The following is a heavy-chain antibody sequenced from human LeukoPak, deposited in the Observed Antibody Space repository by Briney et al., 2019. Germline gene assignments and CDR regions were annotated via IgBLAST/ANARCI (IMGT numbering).Heavy chain of an antibody. Sequence: SLRLSYAASGLHHEDYAMLWLRQPPGKGLEWVSDLSRNSGSIGYAASVKGRFTSSRDNATNSPYLQMNNLRAEATALYYGAKGLDYDSSLFDYWGQGTLVTVSS. D-gene: IGHD3-22*01. V-gene: IGHV3-9*01. CDR2: LSRNSGSI. CDR3: AKGLDYDSSLFDY. J-gene: IGHJ4*02. CDR1: GLHHEDYA.